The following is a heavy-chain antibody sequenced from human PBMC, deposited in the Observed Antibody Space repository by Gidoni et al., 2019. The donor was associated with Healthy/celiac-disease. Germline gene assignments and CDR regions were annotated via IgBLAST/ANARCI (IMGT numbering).Heavy chain of an antibody. Sequence: QVPLVQFGSEVKKLGSSVRVSGKVSDVTFSSYAIRWLRQDPGHGLEGMGRIIPILGIANYEQKFQGRVTITADKSTSTAYMELSSLRSEDTAVYYCERDRSPMGSGDAFDIWGQGTMVTVSS. CDR2: IIPILGIA. V-gene: IGHV1-69*04. D-gene: IGHD2-8*01. CDR3: ERDRSPMGSGDAFDI. CDR1: DVTFSSYA. J-gene: IGHJ3*02.